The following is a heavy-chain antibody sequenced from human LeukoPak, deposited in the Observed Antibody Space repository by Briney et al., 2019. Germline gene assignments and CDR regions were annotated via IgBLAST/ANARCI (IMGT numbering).Heavy chain of an antibody. CDR1: GGTFTNYA. Sequence: ASVKVSCKASGGTFTNYAINWVRQAPGQGLEWMGRIIPILDVTNYAQKFQGRVTMTTDTSTSTAYMELRSLRSDDTAVYYCARFGELYFDSWGQGTLVTVSS. D-gene: IGHD3-10*01. V-gene: IGHV1-69*04. CDR3: ARFGELYFDS. CDR2: IIPILDVT. J-gene: IGHJ4*02.